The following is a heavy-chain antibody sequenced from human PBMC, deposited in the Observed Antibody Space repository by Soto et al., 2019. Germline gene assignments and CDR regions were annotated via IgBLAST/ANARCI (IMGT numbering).Heavy chain of an antibody. CDR3: VRDYASDSGVHLDF. CDR1: GYSFTHYV. V-gene: IGHV1-3*01. CDR2: IGAGDGKT. J-gene: IGHJ4*02. D-gene: IGHD3-22*01. Sequence: QVQLVQSGTEVKKPGASVKVSCKASGYSFTHYVIHWVRQAPGQRLEWMGWIGAGDGKTYYSQNFQGRVTITKDTSASKASMELSSLISEDTGVYYCVRDYASDSGVHLDFWGQGTLVTVSS.